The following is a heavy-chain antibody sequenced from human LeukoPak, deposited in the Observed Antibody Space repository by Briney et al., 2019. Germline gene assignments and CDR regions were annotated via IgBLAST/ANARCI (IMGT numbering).Heavy chain of an antibody. V-gene: IGHV4-28*01. CDR1: GYSISSSSW. CDR2: IYHSGTT. J-gene: IGHJ5*02. CDR3: ARALGYCSGGSCTRGYNWFDP. D-gene: IGHD2-15*01. Sequence: NPSETLSLTCAVSGYSISSSSWWGWIRQPPGKGLEWIAYIYHSGTTYYNPSLQSRVTMSVDTSKNQFSLKLSSVTAVDTAVYYCARALGYCSGGSCTRGYNWFDPWGQGTLVTVPS.